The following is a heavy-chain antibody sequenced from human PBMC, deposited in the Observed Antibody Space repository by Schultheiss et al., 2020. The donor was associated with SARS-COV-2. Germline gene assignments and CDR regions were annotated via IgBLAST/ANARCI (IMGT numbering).Heavy chain of an antibody. D-gene: IGHD3-22*01. CDR3: AKAGYYDSSGYHDY. Sequence: GGSLRLSCAASGFTFSSYGMHWVRQAPGKGLEWVAVISYDGSNKYYADSVKGRFTISRDNSKNTLYLQMNSLRAEDTAVYYCAKAGYYDSSGYHDYWGQGTLVTVSS. CDR2: ISYDGSNK. V-gene: IGHV3-30*18. CDR1: GFTFSSYG. J-gene: IGHJ4*02.